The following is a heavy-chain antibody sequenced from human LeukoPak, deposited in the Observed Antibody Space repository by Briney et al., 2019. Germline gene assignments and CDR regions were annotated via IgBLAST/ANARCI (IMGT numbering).Heavy chain of an antibody. Sequence: SLKISCQCSGYSFSTYWLGWGRQMPRKGLEWMGFIYPGDSDTRYSPAFQGQVTISADKYISSAYLQWSSLKPSDTAVYYCAKVVELATLTGDSYTYSYHMDVWGKGTAVTVSS. J-gene: IGHJ6*03. CDR2: IYPGDSDT. CDR1: GYSFSTYW. D-gene: IGHD5-24*01. CDR3: AKVVELATLTGDSYTYSYHMDV. V-gene: IGHV5-51*01.